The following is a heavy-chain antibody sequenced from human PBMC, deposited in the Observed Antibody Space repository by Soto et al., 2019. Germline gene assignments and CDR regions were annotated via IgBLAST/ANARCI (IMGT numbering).Heavy chain of an antibody. Sequence: QVQLQESGPGLVKPSPTLSRTCIVSGVSINSAGYYWSCVRQHPGKGLEWIGNIYSTGRTYSNPSLKSRVSMAVDTSNNPFSLTLRCITSAYTAVYFCARIPSIINSPMEVWCIGTKVTV. CDR3: ARIPSIINSPMEV. V-gene: IGHV4-31*03. CDR2: IYSTGRT. J-gene: IGHJ6*04. CDR1: GVSINSAGYY. D-gene: IGHD3-10*01.